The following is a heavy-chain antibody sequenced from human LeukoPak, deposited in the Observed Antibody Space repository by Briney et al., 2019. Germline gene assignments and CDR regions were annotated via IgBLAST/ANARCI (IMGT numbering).Heavy chain of an antibody. J-gene: IGHJ4*02. CDR3: ARGRDRGMVRGVINY. CDR2: INPNTGNP. V-gene: IGHV7-4-1*02. D-gene: IGHD3-10*01. Sequence: ASVKVSCKASGYTFTSYAMNWVRQAPGQGLEWMGWINPNTGNPTYAQGFTGRFVFSLDTSVSTAYLQISSLKAEDTAVYYCARGRDRGMVRGVINYWGQGTLVTVSS. CDR1: GYTFTSYA.